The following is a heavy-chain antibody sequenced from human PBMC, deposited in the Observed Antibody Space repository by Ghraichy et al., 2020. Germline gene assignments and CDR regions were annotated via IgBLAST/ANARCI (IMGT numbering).Heavy chain of an antibody. CDR3: ATNVLRFFEWFNRYYFDY. D-gene: IGHD3-3*01. CDR1: GYTLTDLY. CDR2: FNPEDGET. Sequence: ASVKVSCKVSGYTLTDLYMHWVRQAPGKGLEWMGCFNPEDGETIYAQKFQGRVTMTEDTSTDTAYMELSSLRSEDTAVYYCATNVLRFFEWFNRYYFDYWGQGSLVTVSS. J-gene: IGHJ4*02. V-gene: IGHV1-24*01.